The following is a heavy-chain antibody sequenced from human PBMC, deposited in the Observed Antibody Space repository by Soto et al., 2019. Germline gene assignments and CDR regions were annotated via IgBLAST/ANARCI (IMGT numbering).Heavy chain of an antibody. CDR3: ARDFARGNNSLEAFDI. CDR2: ISADNGDT. V-gene: IGHV1-18*01. CDR1: GYTFTNYG. D-gene: IGHD1-20*01. J-gene: IGHJ3*02. Sequence: QVQLVQSGAEVKKPGASVKVSCKASGYTFTNYGVSWVRQAPGQGLAWMGWISADNGDTNYAQSLQGRVTITTDTSTSTAYMELRSLRSDDTAMYYCARDFARGNNSLEAFDIWGQGTMVTVSS.